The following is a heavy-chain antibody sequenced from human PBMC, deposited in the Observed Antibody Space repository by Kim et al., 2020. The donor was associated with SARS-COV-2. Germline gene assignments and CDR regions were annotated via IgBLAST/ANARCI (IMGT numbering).Heavy chain of an antibody. V-gene: IGHV3-48*02. CDR2: ISSSSSTI. D-gene: IGHD2-2*01. CDR3: ARVRWVGYCSSTSCHGAFDI. Sequence: GGSLRLSCAASGFTFSSYSMNWVRQAPGKGLEWVSYISSSSSTIYYADSVKGRFTISRDNAKNSLYLQMNSLRDEDTAVYYCARVRWVGYCSSTSCHGAFDIWGQGTMVTVSS. J-gene: IGHJ3*02. CDR1: GFTFSSYS.